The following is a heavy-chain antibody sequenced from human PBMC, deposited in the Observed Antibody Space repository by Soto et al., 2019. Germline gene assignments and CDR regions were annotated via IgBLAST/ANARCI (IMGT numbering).Heavy chain of an antibody. Sequence: GGSLRLSCAASGFTVSSNYMSWVRQAPGKGLEWVSVIYSGGSTYYADSVKGRFTISRDNSKNTLYLQMNSLRAEDTAVYYCARDFYYGPLDYWGQGTLVTVSS. D-gene: IGHD3-10*01. J-gene: IGHJ4*02. CDR2: IYSGGST. CDR3: ARDFYYGPLDY. V-gene: IGHV3-66*01. CDR1: GFTVSSNY.